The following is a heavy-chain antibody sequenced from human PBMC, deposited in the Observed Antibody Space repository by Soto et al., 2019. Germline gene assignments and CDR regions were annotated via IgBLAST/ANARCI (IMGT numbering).Heavy chain of an antibody. D-gene: IGHD3-3*02. V-gene: IGHV3-48*03. CDR3: ARESFSASPNFFDY. CDR1: GFAFSNYE. Sequence: GGSLRLSCAASGFAFSNYEMDWVRQAPGKGLEWVSYISLSGSTIYYADSVKGRFTISRDDAKNSLYLQMDSLRADDTAVYYCARESFSASPNFFDYWGQGTLVTVSS. J-gene: IGHJ4*02. CDR2: ISLSGSTI.